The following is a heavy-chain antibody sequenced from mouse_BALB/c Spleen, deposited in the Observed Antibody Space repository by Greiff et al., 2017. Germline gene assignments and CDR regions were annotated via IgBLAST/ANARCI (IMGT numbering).Heavy chain of an antibody. J-gene: IGHJ3*01. CDR2: IDPETGGT. V-gene: IGHV1-15*01. D-gene: IGHD2-1*01. Sequence: VQLQQSGAELVRPGASVTLSCKASGYTFTDYEMHWVKQTPVHGLEWIGAIDPETGGTAYNQKFKGKATLTADKSSSTAYMELRSLTSEDSAVYYCALYYGNPFAYWGQGTLVTVSA. CDR3: ALYYGNPFAY. CDR1: GYTFTDYE.